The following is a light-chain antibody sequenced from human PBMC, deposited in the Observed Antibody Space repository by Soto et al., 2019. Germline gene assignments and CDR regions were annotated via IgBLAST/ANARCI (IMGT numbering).Light chain of an antibody. V-gene: IGKV3-20*01. CDR1: QRIAREY. CDR2: GAF. CDR3: QQYHESPRT. Sequence: ETVLTQSPGTLSLSPGERATLSCRASQRIAREYLAWYQQKPGQAPRLLIYGAFNRAGGVPDRFSGTGSGTEFTLIISRLEFDDFAMYYCQQYHESPRTFGQGTRVEIK. J-gene: IGKJ1*01.